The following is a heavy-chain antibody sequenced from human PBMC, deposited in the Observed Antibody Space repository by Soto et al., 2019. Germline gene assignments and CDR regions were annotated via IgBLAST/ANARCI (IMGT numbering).Heavy chain of an antibody. V-gene: IGHV1-69*13. CDR3: ATGDGDTAFDY. D-gene: IGHD5-18*01. CDR1: GVTFSSYA. J-gene: IGHJ4*02. CDR2: IIPIFGTA. Sequence: VASVKVSCKAPGVTFSSYAISWVRQAPGKGLEWMGGIIPIFGTANYAQKFQGRVTITADESTSTAYMELSSLRSEDTAVYYCATGDGDTAFDYWGQGTLVTVSS.